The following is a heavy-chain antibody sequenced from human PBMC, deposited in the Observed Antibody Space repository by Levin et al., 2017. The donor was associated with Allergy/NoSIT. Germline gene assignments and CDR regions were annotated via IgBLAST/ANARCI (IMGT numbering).Heavy chain of an antibody. CDR3: ARHGGTFYFGSGSSYKWFDP. J-gene: IGHJ5*02. Sequence: PSETLSLTCSVSGDSFSSTNFYWAWIRQSPGKGLEWIGSISYTGHTYYNPSLQRRVTMSVDKPKNQFSLRLRSVTATDTAVYYCARHGGTFYFGSGSSYKWFDPWGQGTLVPVSS. CDR1: GDSFSSTNFY. CDR2: ISYTGHT. D-gene: IGHD3-10*01. V-gene: IGHV4-39*01.